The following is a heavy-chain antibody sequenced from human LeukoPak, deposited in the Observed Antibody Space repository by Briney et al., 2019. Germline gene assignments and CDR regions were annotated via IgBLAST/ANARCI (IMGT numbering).Heavy chain of an antibody. CDR3: ARDRGIAAAGTGRFGP. D-gene: IGHD6-13*01. V-gene: IGHV4-59*12. J-gene: IGHJ5*02. Sequence: SETLSLTCTVSGGSISSYYWSWIRQPPGKGLEWIGYIYYSGSTNYNPSLKSRVTISVDKSKNQFSLKLSSVTAADTAVYYCARDRGIAAAGTGRFGPWGQGTLVTVSS. CDR1: GGSISSYY. CDR2: IYYSGST.